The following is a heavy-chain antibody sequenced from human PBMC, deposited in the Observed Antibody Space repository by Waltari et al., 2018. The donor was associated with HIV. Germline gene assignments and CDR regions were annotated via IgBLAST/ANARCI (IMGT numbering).Heavy chain of an antibody. Sequence: EVQLVESGGGLIQPGGSLRLSCAASGFTVSSNYMSWVRQAPGKGLEWVSVIYSGGSTYYAESVKGRFTISRDNSKNTLYLQMNSLRAEDTAVYYCARAWEPGYYYGMDVWGQGTTVTVSS. CDR2: IYSGGST. V-gene: IGHV3-53*01. D-gene: IGHD1-26*01. J-gene: IGHJ6*02. CDR1: GFTVSSNY. CDR3: ARAWEPGYYYGMDV.